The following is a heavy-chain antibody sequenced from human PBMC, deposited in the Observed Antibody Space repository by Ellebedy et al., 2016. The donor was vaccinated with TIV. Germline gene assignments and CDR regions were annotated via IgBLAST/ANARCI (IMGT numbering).Heavy chain of an antibody. J-gene: IGHJ3*02. V-gene: IGHV3-7*01. CDR3: ASDGSYGDFLSPTHAFEN. Sequence: GESLKISCVASRFPFSSYWMTWVRQAPGKGLEWVANINQDGSETYYVDSVEGRFTISRDNAKKSLYLQMISLRAEDTAVYYCASDGSYGDFLSPTHAFENWGQGTMVIVSS. CDR2: INQDGSET. D-gene: IGHD4-17*01. CDR1: RFPFSSYW.